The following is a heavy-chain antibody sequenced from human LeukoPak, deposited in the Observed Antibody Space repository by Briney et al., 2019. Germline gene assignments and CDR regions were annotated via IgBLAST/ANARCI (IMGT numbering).Heavy chain of an antibody. CDR1: GFTFSSHG. Sequence: PGGSLRLSCAASGFTFSSHGMNWVRQAPGKGLEWVSYVTSTGSIIKYADSVKGRFTISRDNAKNSVYLQMNSLRAEDTAVYYCARDQRSAWPYFDYWGQRTLVTVSS. D-gene: IGHD6-19*01. V-gene: IGHV3-48*03. CDR2: VTSTGSII. J-gene: IGHJ4*02. CDR3: ARDQRSAWPYFDY.